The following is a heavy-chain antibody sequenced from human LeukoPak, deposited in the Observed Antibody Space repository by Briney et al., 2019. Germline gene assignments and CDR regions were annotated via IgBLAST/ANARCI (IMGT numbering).Heavy chain of an antibody. CDR1: GFTFSSYW. Sequence: PGGSLRLSCAASGFTFSSYWMHWVRQAPGKGLVWVSRINSDGSTTNYADSVKGRFTISRDNAKNTLYLQMNSLRAEDTAVYYCAKLGAAGSPFYYFDYWGQGTLVTVSS. D-gene: IGHD6-13*01. V-gene: IGHV3-74*01. CDR2: INSDGSTT. J-gene: IGHJ4*02. CDR3: AKLGAAGSPFYYFDY.